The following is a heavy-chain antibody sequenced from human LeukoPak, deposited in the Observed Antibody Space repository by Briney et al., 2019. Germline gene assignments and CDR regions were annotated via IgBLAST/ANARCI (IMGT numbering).Heavy chain of an antibody. CDR2: IYHSGST. Sequence: SETLSLTCAVSGGSISSGGYSWSWIRQPPGKGLEWIGYIYHSGSTYYNPSLKSRVTISVDRSKDQFSLKLSSVTAADTAVYYCARTSIAARRANAFDIWGQGTMVTVSS. V-gene: IGHV4-30-2*01. D-gene: IGHD6-6*01. J-gene: IGHJ3*02. CDR3: ARTSIAARRANAFDI. CDR1: GGSISSGGYS.